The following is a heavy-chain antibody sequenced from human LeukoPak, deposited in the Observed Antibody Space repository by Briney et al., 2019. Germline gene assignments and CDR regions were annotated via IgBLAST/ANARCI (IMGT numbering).Heavy chain of an antibody. D-gene: IGHD3-22*01. CDR3: AKQPNPYYNSSGHDY. J-gene: IGHJ4*02. Sequence: AGGSLRLSCAASGFAFSDYYMSWIRQAPGKGLEWVTIISYDGSNKYYADSVKGRFTISRDNSKNTLYLQMNSLKPEDTAVYYCAKQPNPYYNSSGHDYWGQGTLVTVSS. CDR1: GFAFSDYY. CDR2: ISYDGSNK. V-gene: IGHV3-30*18.